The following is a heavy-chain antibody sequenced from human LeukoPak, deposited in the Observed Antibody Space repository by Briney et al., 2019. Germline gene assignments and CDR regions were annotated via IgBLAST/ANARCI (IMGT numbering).Heavy chain of an antibody. CDR1: GFTFSSYS. CDR2: ITSSSTTI. J-gene: IGHJ4*02. D-gene: IGHD1-26*01. V-gene: IGHV3-48*01. CDR3: ARSLGVVGAPYFDS. Sequence: GGSLRLSCAASGFTFSSYSMNWVRQAPGKGLEWVSYITSSSTTISYADSVKGRFTISRDNAKNSLYLQMNSLRAEDTAVYYCARSLGVVGAPYFDSWGQGTLVTVSS.